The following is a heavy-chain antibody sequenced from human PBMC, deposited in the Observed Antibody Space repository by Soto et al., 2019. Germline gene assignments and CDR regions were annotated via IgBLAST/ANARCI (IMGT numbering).Heavy chain of an antibody. CDR1: GFTFTRSV. Sequence: QMQLVQSGPEVKKTGTSVKVSCKASGFTFTRSVVPWVRQARGQRLEWIGWIVVGSDNTKYAQEFQERVTITRDRSRNRVYMELSSLRSEDTAVYYCAAAYSGDYLGAFDIWGQGAIVTVSS. V-gene: IGHV1-58*01. J-gene: IGHJ3*02. D-gene: IGHD4-17*01. CDR2: IVVGSDNT. CDR3: AAAYSGDYLGAFDI.